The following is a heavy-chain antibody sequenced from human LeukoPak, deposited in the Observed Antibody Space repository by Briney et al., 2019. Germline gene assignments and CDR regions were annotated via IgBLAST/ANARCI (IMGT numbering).Heavy chain of an antibody. CDR1: GGSFSGYY. D-gene: IGHD6-6*01. Sequence: SETLSLTCAVYGGSFSGYYWSWIRQPPGKGLEWIGSIYYSGSTYYNPSLKSRVTISVDTSKNQFSLKLSSVTAADTAVYYCARRIAARAFDYWGQGTLVTVSS. CDR2: IYYSGST. V-gene: IGHV4-34*01. CDR3: ARRIAARAFDY. J-gene: IGHJ4*02.